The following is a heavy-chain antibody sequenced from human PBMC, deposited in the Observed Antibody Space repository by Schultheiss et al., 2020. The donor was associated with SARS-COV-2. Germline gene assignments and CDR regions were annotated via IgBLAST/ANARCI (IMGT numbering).Heavy chain of an antibody. J-gene: IGHJ2*01. D-gene: IGHD3-3*01. Sequence: GGSLRLSCAASGFTFSSYAMSWVRQAPGKGLEWVSAISGSGGSTYYADSVKGRFTISSDNSKNTLYLLMNSLRAEGTAVYYCAKDALRFLEWLKRYWYFDLWGRGTLVTVSS. CDR1: GFTFSSYA. CDR2: ISGSGGST. V-gene: IGHV3-23*01. CDR3: AKDALRFLEWLKRYWYFDL.